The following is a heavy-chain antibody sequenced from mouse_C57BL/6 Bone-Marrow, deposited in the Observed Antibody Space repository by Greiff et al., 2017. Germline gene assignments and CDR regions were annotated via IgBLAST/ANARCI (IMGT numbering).Heavy chain of an antibody. Sequence: QVQLQQSGTELVKPGASVKLSCKASGYTFTSYWMHWVKQRPGQGLEWIGNINPNNGGSNYNEKFKNKATLTVDKSSSTTYMQLSSLTSEASAVYFCARSGVYGRSLCWYFGGWGTGATVTVSS. V-gene: IGHV1-53*01. CDR2: INPNNGGS. J-gene: IGHJ1*03. CDR1: GYTFTSYW. D-gene: IGHD1-1*01. CDR3: ARSGVYGRSLCWYFGG.